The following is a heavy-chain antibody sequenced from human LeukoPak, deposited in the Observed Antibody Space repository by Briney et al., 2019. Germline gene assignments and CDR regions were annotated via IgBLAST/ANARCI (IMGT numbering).Heavy chain of an antibody. CDR3: ARVNVASSGFDY. V-gene: IGHV3-72*01. CDR1: GFTFTDHY. Sequence: GGSLRLSCAASGFTFTDHYMDWVRQAPGKGLEWVGRTRNKANSYTTEYAASVKGRLTISRDDSKDSLYLQMNSLKTEDTAVYYCARVNVASSGFDYWGQGTLVTVSS. CDR2: TRNKANSYTT. D-gene: IGHD3-10*01. J-gene: IGHJ4*01.